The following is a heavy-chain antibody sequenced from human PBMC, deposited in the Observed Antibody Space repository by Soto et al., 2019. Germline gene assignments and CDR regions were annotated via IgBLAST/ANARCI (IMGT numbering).Heavy chain of an antibody. V-gene: IGHV1-18*01. CDR2: ISAYNGNT. CDR1: GYTFTSYG. CDR3: ARGGRYSYDFYSYYFDY. Sequence: ASVKVSCKASGYTFTSYGISWVRQAPGQGLEWMGWISAYNGNTNYAQKLQGRVTMTTDTSASTAYMELRSLRSDDTAVYYCARGGRYSYDFYSYYFDYWGQGTLVTVSS. D-gene: IGHD5-18*01. J-gene: IGHJ4*02.